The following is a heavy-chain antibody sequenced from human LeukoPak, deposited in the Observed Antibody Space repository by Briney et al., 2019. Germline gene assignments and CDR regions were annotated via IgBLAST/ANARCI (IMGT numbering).Heavy chain of an antibody. J-gene: IGHJ4*02. V-gene: IGHV3-48*03. Sequence: GGSLRLSCAASGFMFDTYAMNWVRQAPGKGLEWASYISQSGDAKYYADSVKGRFTISRDNARNSLYLQMNSLRAEDTAIYYCTTQDLVVVPAASHYFDYWGQGILIIVSA. CDR3: TTQDLVVVPAASHYFDY. D-gene: IGHD2-15*01. CDR1: GFMFDTYA. CDR2: ISQSGDAK.